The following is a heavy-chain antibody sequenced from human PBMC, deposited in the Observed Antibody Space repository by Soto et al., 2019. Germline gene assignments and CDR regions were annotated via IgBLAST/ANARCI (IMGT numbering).Heavy chain of an antibody. V-gene: IGHV3-9*01. CDR2: ISWNSGMI. J-gene: IGHJ4*02. Sequence: EVQLVESGGGLVQPGRSLRLSCAASGFTFDDYAMHWVRQAPGKGLEWVSGISWNSGMIGFADPVKGRFTISRDNAKNSFHLQRISRGAEDTVLDYCAKDTHPAGAGNIDYWGKGTLGTVSS. D-gene: IGHD6-19*01. CDR3: AKDTHPAGAGNIDY. CDR1: GFTFDDYA.